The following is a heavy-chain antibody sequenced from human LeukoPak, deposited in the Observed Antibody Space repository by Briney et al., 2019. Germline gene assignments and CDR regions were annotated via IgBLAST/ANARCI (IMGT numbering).Heavy chain of an antibody. J-gene: IGHJ4*02. CDR2: IRYDGSNK. CDR3: ANRGPSGSYYGVDY. D-gene: IGHD1-26*01. CDR1: GFTFSSYG. Sequence: GGSLRLSCAASGFTFSSYGMHRVRQAPGKGLEWVAFIRYDGSNKYYADSVKGRFTISRDNSKNTLYLQMNSLRAEDTAVYYCANRGPSGSYYGVDYWGQGTLVTVSS. V-gene: IGHV3-30*02.